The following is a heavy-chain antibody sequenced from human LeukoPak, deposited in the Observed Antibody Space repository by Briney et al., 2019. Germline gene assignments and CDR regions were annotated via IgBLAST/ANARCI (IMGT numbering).Heavy chain of an antibody. V-gene: IGHV4-59*08. J-gene: IGHJ4*02. Sequence: SETLSLTCTVYGGSIRSCYWSWIRQPPGEGLEWIGHIYYSGSTNYNTSLKSQVTISVDTSKNQFSLKLRSVTAADTAVSYCARRAPYSYEWSTLDYWGQGTLVTVSS. CDR2: IYYSGST. D-gene: IGHD5-18*01. CDR1: GGSIRSCY. CDR3: ARRAPYSYEWSTLDY.